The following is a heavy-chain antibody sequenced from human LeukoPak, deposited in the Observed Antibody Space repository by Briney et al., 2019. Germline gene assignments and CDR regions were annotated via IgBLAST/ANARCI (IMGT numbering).Heavy chain of an antibody. Sequence: PSETLSLTCSNSGGSISSYYWSWIRQPPGKGLEWIGYISHSGSNNYNPSLKSRVTISVDTSKNQFSLKLSSVTAADTAVYYCARAPRLWFGELLGTFDPWGQGTLVTVSS. D-gene: IGHD3-10*01. CDR2: ISHSGSN. CDR1: GGSISSYY. V-gene: IGHV4-59*08. CDR3: ARAPRLWFGELLGTFDP. J-gene: IGHJ5*02.